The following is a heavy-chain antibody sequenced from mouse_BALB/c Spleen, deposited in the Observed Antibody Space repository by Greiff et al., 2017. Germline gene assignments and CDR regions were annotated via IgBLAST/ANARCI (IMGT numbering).Heavy chain of an antibody. Sequence: EVQGVESGGGLVQPGGSRKLSCAASGFTFSSFGMHWVRQAPEKGLEWVAYISSGSSTIYYADTVKGRFTISRDNPKNTVFLQMTSLRSEETAMYDCARGRYGEGYAMDYWGQGTSVTVSA. CDR1: GFTFSSFG. V-gene: IGHV5-17*02. J-gene: IGHJ4*01. CDR2: ISSGSSTI. CDR3: ARGRYGEGYAMDY. D-gene: IGHD1-2*01.